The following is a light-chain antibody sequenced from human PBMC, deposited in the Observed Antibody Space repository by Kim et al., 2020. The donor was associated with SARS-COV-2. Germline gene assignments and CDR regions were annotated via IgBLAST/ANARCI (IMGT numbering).Light chain of an antibody. CDR1: QSVSGAY. CDR3: QQYGNSRYT. Sequence: SPGEAATLSCRASQSVSGAYVSWHQKTPGQAPRLVIYGTSSRATGTPDSSSGGGSGTVFTIISSRLEPEDFALYYWQQYGNSRYTFGPGTKLEI. V-gene: IGKV3-20*01. CDR2: GTS. J-gene: IGKJ2*01.